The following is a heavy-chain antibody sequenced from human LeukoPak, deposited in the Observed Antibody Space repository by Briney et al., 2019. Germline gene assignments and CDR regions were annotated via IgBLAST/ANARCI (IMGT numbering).Heavy chain of an antibody. J-gene: IGHJ4*02. CDR1: GLTVTDNY. D-gene: IGHD2/OR15-2a*01. CDR2: IFPDGRT. V-gene: IGHV3-53*01. CDR3: ARTNTVYGDFDY. Sequence: GWSLRLSCAASGLTVTDNYFSWLRQAPGKGLEWVSVIFPDGRTYHADSVKGRFTISRDRPKNTLLLQMNSLRADDTALYHCARTNTVYGDFDYWGQGILVTVSS.